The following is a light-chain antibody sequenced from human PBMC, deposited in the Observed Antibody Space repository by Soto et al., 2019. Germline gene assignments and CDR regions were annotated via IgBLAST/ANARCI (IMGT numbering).Light chain of an antibody. CDR1: SSDVGSYNL. Sequence: QSALTQPASVSGSPGQSITISCTGTSSDVGSYNLVSWYQQHPGKAPKLMNYEVSKRPSGVSNRFSGSKSGNTASLTISGLQAEDEADYYCCSYAGSSTFVVFGGGTQLTVL. CDR2: EVS. J-gene: IGLJ2*01. CDR3: CSYAGSSTFVV. V-gene: IGLV2-23*02.